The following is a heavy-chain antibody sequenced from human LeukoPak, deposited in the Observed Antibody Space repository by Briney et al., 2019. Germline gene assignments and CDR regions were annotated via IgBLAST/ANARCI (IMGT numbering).Heavy chain of an antibody. CDR1: GYTFTSYY. D-gene: IGHD3-22*01. Sequence: ASVKVSCKASGYTFTSYYMHWVRQAPGQGLEWMGIINPSGGGTSYAQKFQGRVTMTRDTSTSTVYMELSSLRTEDTAVYYCARRDSSGYLLHGYWGQGTLVTVSS. V-gene: IGHV1-46*01. CDR3: ARRDSSGYLLHGY. CDR2: INPSGGGT. J-gene: IGHJ4*02.